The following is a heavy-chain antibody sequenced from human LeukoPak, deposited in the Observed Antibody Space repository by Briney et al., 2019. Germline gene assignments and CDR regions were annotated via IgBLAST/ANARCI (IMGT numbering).Heavy chain of an antibody. CDR2: LYSGGST. J-gene: IGHJ6*02. Sequence: GGSLRLSCAASGFTVSSDYMTWVRQAPGKGLEWVSILYSGGSTYYADSVQGRFTISRHNSKNTLYLQMNSLRAEDTAVYYCARDKGGGSDGMDVWGQGTTVTVSS. CDR3: ARDKGGGSDGMDV. CDR1: GFTVSSDY. D-gene: IGHD3-16*01. V-gene: IGHV3-53*04.